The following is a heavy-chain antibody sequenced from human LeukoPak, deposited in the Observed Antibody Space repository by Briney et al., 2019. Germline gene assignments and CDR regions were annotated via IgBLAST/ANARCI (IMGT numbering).Heavy chain of an antibody. CDR3: ARGYSSWNP. CDR2: MYYSGST. V-gene: IGHV4-59*01. D-gene: IGHD6-13*01. CDR1: GGSISIYY. Sequence: NPSETLSLTCTVSGGSISIYYWSWIRQPPGKGLEWIGYMYYSGSTNYNPSLKSRVTISVDTSKNQFSLKLSSVTTADTAVYYCARGYSSWNPWGQGTLVTVSS. J-gene: IGHJ1*01.